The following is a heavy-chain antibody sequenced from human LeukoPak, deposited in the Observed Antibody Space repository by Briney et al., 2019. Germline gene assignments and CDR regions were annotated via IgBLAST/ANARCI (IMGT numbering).Heavy chain of an antibody. CDR1: GGSISSSSYY. CDR3: ATQSRDYYDSGSYYNWFDP. J-gene: IGHJ5*02. CDR2: IYYSGST. Sequence: SETLSLTCTVSGGSISSSSYYWGWIRQPPGKGLEWIGSIYYSGSTYYNPSLKTRVTMSVDTSKNQFSLKLSSVTATDTAMYFCATQSRDYYDSGSYYNWFDPWGQGTLVTVSS. V-gene: IGHV4-39*01. D-gene: IGHD3-10*01.